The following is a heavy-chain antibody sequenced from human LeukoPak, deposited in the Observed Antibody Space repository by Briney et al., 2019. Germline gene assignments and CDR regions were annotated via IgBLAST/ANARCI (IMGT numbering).Heavy chain of an antibody. CDR2: ISFDGSKQ. V-gene: IGHV3-30-3*01. J-gene: IGHJ6*03. D-gene: IGHD1-26*01. Sequence: GKSLRLSCAASGLTFSNYAFNWVRQAPGKGLEWLAVISFDGSKQNYPDSVKGRFTISRDNSKNTLYLQMNSLRAEDTAVYYCAKVEGARTDYYMDVWGKGTTVTVSS. CDR1: GLTFSNYA. CDR3: AKVEGARTDYYMDV.